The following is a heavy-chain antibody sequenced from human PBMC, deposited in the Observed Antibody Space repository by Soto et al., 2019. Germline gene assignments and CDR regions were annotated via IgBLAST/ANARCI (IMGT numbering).Heavy chain of an antibody. CDR2: ISGSGGSP. D-gene: IGHD6-19*01. J-gene: IGHJ4*02. CDR1: GFTFSSYA. CDR3: AGEYSRAWKIFDY. Sequence: EVQLLESGGGLVQPGGSLRLSCAASGFTFSSYAMSWVRQAPGKGLEWVSAISGSGGSPYYADSVKGRFTISRDNSKNTLYLQRNSLRAEDTAGYYCAGEYSRAWKIFDYWGQGTLVTVSS. V-gene: IGHV3-23*01.